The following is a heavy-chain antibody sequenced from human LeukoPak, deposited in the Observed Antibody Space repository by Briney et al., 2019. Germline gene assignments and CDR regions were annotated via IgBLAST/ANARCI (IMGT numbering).Heavy chain of an antibody. CDR2: IGTSGSYI. Sequence: GGSLRLSCAASGFAFSGDNMNWVRQAPGKGLEWVSFIGTSGSYIKYADSVKGRFTISRNNAKNSLYLQMNSLRAEDTAMYFCARDRAIDIRAYDIWGQGTMVTVSS. CDR1: GFAFSGDN. J-gene: IGHJ3*02. V-gene: IGHV3-21*01. D-gene: IGHD5-12*01. CDR3: ARDRAIDIRAYDI.